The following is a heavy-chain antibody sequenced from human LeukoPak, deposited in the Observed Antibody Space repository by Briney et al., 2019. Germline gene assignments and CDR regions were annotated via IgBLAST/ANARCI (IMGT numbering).Heavy chain of an antibody. J-gene: IGHJ4*02. Sequence: GGSLRLSCAASGFTFSTYSMNWVRQAPGKGLEWVSSISSSSSYIYYADSVKGRFTISRDNAKNSLYLQMNSLRAEDTAVYYCARVKGIAAATFDYWGQGTLVTVSS. CDR1: GFTFSTYS. V-gene: IGHV3-21*01. CDR2: ISSSSSYI. D-gene: IGHD6-13*01. CDR3: ARVKGIAAATFDY.